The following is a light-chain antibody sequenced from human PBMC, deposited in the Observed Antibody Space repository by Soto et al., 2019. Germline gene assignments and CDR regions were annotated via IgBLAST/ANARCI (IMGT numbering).Light chain of an antibody. J-gene: IGKJ3*01. V-gene: IGKV3-20*01. CDR1: QSVSSSY. CDR2: GAS. CDR3: QQYGSSPSST. Sequence: EIVLTQSPGTLSLSPGERATLSCRASQSVSSSYLAWYQQKPGQAPRLLIYGASSRATGIPDRFSGSGSGTDFTLNISRLEPEDFAVYYCQQYGSSPSSTFGPGTKVDIK.